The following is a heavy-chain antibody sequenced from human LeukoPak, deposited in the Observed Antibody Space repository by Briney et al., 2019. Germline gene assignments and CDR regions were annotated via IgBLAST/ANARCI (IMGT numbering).Heavy chain of an antibody. Sequence: SETLSLTCTVSGGSISSYYWSWIRQPPGKGLEWIGYIYYSGSTNYNPFLKSRVTISVDTSKNQFSLKLTSVTAADTAVYYCARGLTYYFDSSGYYVTDAFDIWGQGTMVTVSS. CDR1: GGSISSYY. D-gene: IGHD3-22*01. CDR2: IYYSGST. J-gene: IGHJ3*02. V-gene: IGHV4-59*01. CDR3: ARGLTYYFDSSGYYVTDAFDI.